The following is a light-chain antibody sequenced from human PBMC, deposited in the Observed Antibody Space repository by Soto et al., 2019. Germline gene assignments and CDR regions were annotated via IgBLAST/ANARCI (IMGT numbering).Light chain of an antibody. Sequence: DIQLTQSPSTLSASVGDRVTISCRASQSISNWLAWYQQKPGIAPKLLIYEASRLESGVPSRFTGTGSGTEFALTISSLQPDEFGTYYCQQYSHFSTFGQGTKVDIK. CDR1: QSISNW. J-gene: IGKJ1*01. V-gene: IGKV1-5*03. CDR2: EAS. CDR3: QQYSHFST.